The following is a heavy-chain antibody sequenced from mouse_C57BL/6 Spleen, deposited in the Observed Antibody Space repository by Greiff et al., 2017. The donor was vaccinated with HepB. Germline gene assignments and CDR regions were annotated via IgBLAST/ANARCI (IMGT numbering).Heavy chain of an antibody. CDR2: FHPYNDDT. J-gene: IGHJ1*03. CDR3: ARSRYYGSSYPYWYFDV. V-gene: IGHV1-47*01. CDR1: GYTFTTYP. D-gene: IGHD1-1*01. Sequence: QVQLQQSGAELVKPGASVKMSCKASGYTFTTYPIEWMKQNHGKSLEWIGNFHPYNDDTKYNEKFKGKATLTVEKSSSTVYLELSRLTSDDSAVYYCARSRYYGSSYPYWYFDVWGTGTTVTVSS.